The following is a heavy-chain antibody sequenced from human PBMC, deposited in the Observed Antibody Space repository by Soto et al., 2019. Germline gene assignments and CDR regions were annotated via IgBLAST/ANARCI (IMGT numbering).Heavy chain of an antibody. J-gene: IGHJ3*02. CDR1: GYTLTELS. CDR3: ARDNPKIYCSSTSCYEDAFDI. D-gene: IGHD2-2*01. Sequence: GASVKVSCKVSGYTLTELSMHWVRQAPGKGLEWMGGFDPEDGETNYAQKLQGRVTMTKDTSTSTAYMELRSLRSDDTAVYYCARDNPKIYCSSTSCYEDAFDIWGQGTMVTVSS. CDR2: FDPEDGET. V-gene: IGHV1-24*01.